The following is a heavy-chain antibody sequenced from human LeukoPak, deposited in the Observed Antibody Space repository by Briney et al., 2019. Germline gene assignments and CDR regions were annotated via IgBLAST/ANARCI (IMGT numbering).Heavy chain of an antibody. J-gene: IGHJ4*02. CDR1: GFTFSDYY. CDR3: ARADCSSTSCYELDY. Sequence: GGSLRPSCAGSGFTFSDYYMSWIRQAPGKGLEWVSYISSSDSTIKYTDSVKGRFTISRDNAKNSLFLQMHSLRADDTAVYYCARADCSSTSCYELDYWGQGTLVTVSS. V-gene: IGHV3-11*04. D-gene: IGHD2-2*01. CDR2: ISSSDSTI.